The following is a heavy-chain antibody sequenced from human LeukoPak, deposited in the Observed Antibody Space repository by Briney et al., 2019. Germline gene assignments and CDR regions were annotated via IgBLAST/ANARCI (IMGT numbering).Heavy chain of an antibody. CDR2: VNRDGSKT. V-gene: IGHV3-7*03. Sequence: GGSLRLSCAASGFALSSHWMTWVRQVPGRGPEWVANVNRDGSKTYYLDSVKDRFTISKDNAKNSLYLQMNSLRAEDTALYHCARNNGMDVWGQGTTVIVSS. CDR1: GFALSSHW. CDR3: ARNNGMDV. J-gene: IGHJ6*02.